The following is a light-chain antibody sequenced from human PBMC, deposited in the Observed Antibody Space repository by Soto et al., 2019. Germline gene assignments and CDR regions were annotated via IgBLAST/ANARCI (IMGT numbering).Light chain of an antibody. J-gene: IGKJ1*01. Sequence: DIQMTQSPSTLSASVGDRVTVTCRAGQSINSRLAWYQQKPGKAPKLLIYQASNLESGVPSRFSGTGSGAEFTLTISSLQPDDSATYYCQQCTSYPWTFGQGTEVEI. CDR2: QAS. CDR1: QSINSR. V-gene: IGKV1-5*03. CDR3: QQCTSYPWT.